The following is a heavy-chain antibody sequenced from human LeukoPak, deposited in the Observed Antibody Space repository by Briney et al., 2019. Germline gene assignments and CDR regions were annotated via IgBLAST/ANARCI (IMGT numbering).Heavy chain of an antibody. CDR3: AKEFRGLLPYSSTWYPFDY. J-gene: IGHJ4*02. V-gene: IGHV3-23*01. D-gene: IGHD6-13*01. CDR1: GFTFSSYW. CDR2: ISGSGGST. Sequence: GGSLRLSCAASGFTFSSYWMSWVRQAPGKGLEWVSAISGSGGSTYYADSVKGRFTISRDNSKNTLYLQMNSLRAEDTAVYYCAKEFRGLLPYSSTWYPFDYWGQGTLVTVSS.